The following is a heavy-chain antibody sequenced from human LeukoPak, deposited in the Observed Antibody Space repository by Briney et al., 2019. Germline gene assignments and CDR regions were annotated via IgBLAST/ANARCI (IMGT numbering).Heavy chain of an antibody. D-gene: IGHD1-26*01. Sequence: GGSLRLSCAASGFTVSSNEMSWVRQAPGKGLEWVSSISGGSTYYADSRKGRFTISRDNAKNSLYLQMNSLRAEDTAVYYCARDPYSGSYGPYYYYYMDVWGKGATVTISS. CDR3: ARDPYSGSYGPYYYYYMDV. J-gene: IGHJ6*03. V-gene: IGHV3-38-3*01. CDR1: GFTVSSNE. CDR2: ISGGST.